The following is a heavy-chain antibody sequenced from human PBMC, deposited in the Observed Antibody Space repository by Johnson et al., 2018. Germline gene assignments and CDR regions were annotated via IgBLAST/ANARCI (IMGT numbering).Heavy chain of an antibody. V-gene: IGHV3-NL1*01. D-gene: IGHD1-26*01. Sequence: QVQLVQSGGGVVQPGRSLRLSCAASGFTFSSYGMHWVRQAPGKGLEWVSGISWNSVSLDYADSVKGRFTISRDNSKNTLFLQMNSLKGDDTAVYYCVKEFLATEWEVPSDYYGMDVWGQGTTVSVSS. CDR2: ISWNSVSL. J-gene: IGHJ6*02. CDR1: GFTFSSYG. CDR3: VKEFLATEWEVPSDYYGMDV.